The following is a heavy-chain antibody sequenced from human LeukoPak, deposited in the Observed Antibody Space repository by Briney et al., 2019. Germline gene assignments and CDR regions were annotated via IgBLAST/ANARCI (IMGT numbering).Heavy chain of an antibody. Sequence: ASVKVSCKASGYTFTGYYMHWVRQAPGQGLEWMGWISAYNGNTNYAQKLQGRVTMTTDTSTSTAYMELRSLRSDDTAVYYCARGRAALSDLDYWGQGTLVTVSS. D-gene: IGHD6-13*01. CDR1: GYTFTGYY. J-gene: IGHJ4*02. CDR2: ISAYNGNT. V-gene: IGHV1-18*04. CDR3: ARGRAALSDLDY.